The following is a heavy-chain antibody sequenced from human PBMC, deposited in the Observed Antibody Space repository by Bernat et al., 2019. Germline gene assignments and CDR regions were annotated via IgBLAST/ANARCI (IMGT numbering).Heavy chain of an antibody. CDR3: ARDSGSWSDWYFDL. CDR1: GFTVSSNY. Sequence: EVQLVESGGGLVQPGGSLRLSCAASGFTVSSNYMSWVRQAPGKGLEWVSVIYSGGSTYYADSVKGRFTISRDNSKNTLYLQMNSLRAEDTAVYYCARDSGSWSDWYFDLWAVAPWSLSPQ. V-gene: IGHV3-66*02. J-gene: IGHJ2*01. CDR2: IYSGGST. D-gene: IGHD6-13*01.